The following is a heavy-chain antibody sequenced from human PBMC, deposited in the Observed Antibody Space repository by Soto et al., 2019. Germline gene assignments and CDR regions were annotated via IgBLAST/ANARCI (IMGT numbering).Heavy chain of an antibody. CDR3: AKGDYDILTGPIDY. J-gene: IGHJ4*02. Sequence: VSLRLSCAASGFTFSSYAMSWVRQAPGKGPEWVSAISGSGGSTYYADSVKGRFTISRDNSKNTLYLQMNSLRAEDTAVYYCAKGDYDILTGPIDYWGQGTLVTVSS. CDR1: GFTFSSYA. V-gene: IGHV3-23*01. D-gene: IGHD3-9*01. CDR2: ISGSGGST.